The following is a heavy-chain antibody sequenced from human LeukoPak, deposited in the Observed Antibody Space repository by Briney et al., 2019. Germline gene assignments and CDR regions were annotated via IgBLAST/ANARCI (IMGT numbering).Heavy chain of an antibody. V-gene: IGHV4-39*01. Sequence: SETLSLTCTVSGGSFSSSSHYWGWIRQPPGKGLEWIGSISYSGSTYYNPSLKSRVTISVDTSKNQFSLKLSSVTAADTAVYYCASPAIAEAGTEYYQRWGQGTLVTVSS. J-gene: IGHJ1*01. CDR3: ASPAIAEAGTEYYQR. CDR2: ISYSGST. D-gene: IGHD6-13*01. CDR1: GGSFSSSSHY.